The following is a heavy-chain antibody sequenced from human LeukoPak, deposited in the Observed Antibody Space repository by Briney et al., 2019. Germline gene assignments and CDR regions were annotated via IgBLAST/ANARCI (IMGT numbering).Heavy chain of an antibody. V-gene: IGHV4-61*05. J-gene: IGHJ3*02. CDR1: GGSISSNNYF. Sequence: TSETLSLTCTVSGGSISSNNYFWGWIRQPPGKGLEWIGYIYYSGSTNYNPSLKSRVTISVDTSKNQFSLKLSSVTAADTAVYYCARRSDYYDSSKGHAFDIWGQGTMVTVSS. CDR3: ARRSDYYDSSKGHAFDI. CDR2: IYYSGST. D-gene: IGHD3-22*01.